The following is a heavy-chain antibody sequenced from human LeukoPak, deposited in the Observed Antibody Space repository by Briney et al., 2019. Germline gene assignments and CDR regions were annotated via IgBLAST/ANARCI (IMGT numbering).Heavy chain of an antibody. Sequence: SETLSLTCTVSGGSISSSSYYWGWIRQPPGKGLEWIGSIYYSGSTYYNPSLKSRVTISVDTSKNQFSLKLSSVTAADTAVYYCARGSYYDSTRTSAFDIWGQGTMVTVSS. D-gene: IGHD3-22*01. V-gene: IGHV4-39*07. J-gene: IGHJ3*02. CDR3: ARGSYYDSTRTSAFDI. CDR2: IYYSGST. CDR1: GGSISSSSYY.